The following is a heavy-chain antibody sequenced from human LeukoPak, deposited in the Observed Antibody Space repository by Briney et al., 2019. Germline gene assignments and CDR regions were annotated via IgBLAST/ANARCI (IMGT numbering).Heavy chain of an antibody. CDR2: ISNSDDSI. CDR1: GFTFSSYS. CDR3: ARAPAVYFFYIDV. J-gene: IGHJ6*03. V-gene: IGHV3-48*04. Sequence: PGGSLRLSCAASGFTFSSYSMTWIRQAPGKGLEWVSYISNSDDSINYADSVSGRFTISRDNAKSSVYLQMNSLRVEDTAVYYCARAPAVYFFYIDVWGEGTTVTVSS.